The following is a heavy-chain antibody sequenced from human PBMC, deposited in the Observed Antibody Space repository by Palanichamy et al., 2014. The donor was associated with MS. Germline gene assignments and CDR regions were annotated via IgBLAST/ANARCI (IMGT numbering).Heavy chain of an antibody. D-gene: IGHD1-26*01. CDR1: GYSISTGYF. CDR3: ARDRRGRGRERNWFAP. J-gene: IGHJ5*02. Sequence: QVQLQESGPGLVKPSETLSLTCAVSGYSISTGYFWGWIRQPPGKGLEWIGSIFHSGTTYYNPSLKSRVTISVDTSMNQFSLTLRSVTAADTALYYCARDRRGRGRERNWFAPWGQGTLVTVSS. CDR2: IFHSGTT. V-gene: IGHV4-38-2*02.